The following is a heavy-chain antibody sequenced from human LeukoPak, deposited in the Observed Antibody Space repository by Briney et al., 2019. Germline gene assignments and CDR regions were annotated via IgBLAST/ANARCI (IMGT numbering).Heavy chain of an antibody. Sequence: ASVKVSCKASGYTFTGYYMHWVRQAPGQGLEGMGWINPNRGGTNYAQKFQGRVTTTRDTSISTAYMELNSLRSEHTAMYYCARDRIAVTGRKYYYYMDVWGKGTTVTVSS. CDR2: INPNRGGT. J-gene: IGHJ6*03. CDR3: ARDRIAVTGRKYYYYMDV. D-gene: IGHD6-19*01. CDR1: GYTFTGYY. V-gene: IGHV1-2*02.